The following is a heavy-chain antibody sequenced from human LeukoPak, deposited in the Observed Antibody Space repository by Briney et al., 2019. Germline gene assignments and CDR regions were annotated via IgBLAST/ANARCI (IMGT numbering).Heavy chain of an antibody. CDR2: INPNSGGT. V-gene: IGHV1-2*02. J-gene: IGHJ4*02. Sequence: ASVKVSCKASGYTFTGYYMHWVRRAPGQGLEWMGWINPNSGGTNYAQKFQGRVTMTRDTSISTAYMELSRLRSDDTAVYYCARLVGRFGESYFDYWGQGTLVTVSS. CDR1: GYTFTGYY. CDR3: ARLVGRFGESYFDY. D-gene: IGHD3-10*01.